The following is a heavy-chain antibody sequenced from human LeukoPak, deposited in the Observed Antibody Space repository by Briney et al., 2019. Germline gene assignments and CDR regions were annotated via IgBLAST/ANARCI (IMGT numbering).Heavy chain of an antibody. CDR2: ISSDSKTK. CDR3: ASRSINWYRGNNWFDP. Sequence: GGSLRLSCAVSGFTFSGYAMSWVRQAPGKGLEDISYISSDSKTKRYRDSVKGRFTVSRDNAKKSLYLQMNSLRVEDTAVYYCASRSINWYRGNNWFDPWGQGTLVTVSS. J-gene: IGHJ5*02. V-gene: IGHV3-48*04. D-gene: IGHD6-13*01. CDR1: GFTFSGYA.